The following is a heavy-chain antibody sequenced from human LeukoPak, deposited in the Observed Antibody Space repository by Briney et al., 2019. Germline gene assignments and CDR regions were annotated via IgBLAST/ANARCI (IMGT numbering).Heavy chain of an antibody. Sequence: GGSLRLSCVASEFALSIYWMSWVRQAPGKGLEWVANIRQDGVEKYYVDSVRGRFTISRDNANNSLYLQMDRLRAEDTAVYYCARDVSGYYNYWGPGTLVTVSS. CDR2: IRQDGVEK. V-gene: IGHV3-7*01. CDR1: EFALSIYW. D-gene: IGHD3-9*01. J-gene: IGHJ4*02. CDR3: ARDVSGYYNY.